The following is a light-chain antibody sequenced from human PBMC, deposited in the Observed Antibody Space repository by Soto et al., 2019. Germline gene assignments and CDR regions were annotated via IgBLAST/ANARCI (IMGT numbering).Light chain of an antibody. CDR2: GAS. CDR1: QGISNY. Sequence: IQLTQSPSSLSASVGDRVTIACRASQGISNYLAWYQQKPGKAPNVLIYGASTLQSGVPSRFSGSGSGTDFTLTISSLQAEDVAVYYCQQYYTTPQTFGQGTKLEIK. J-gene: IGKJ2*01. V-gene: IGKV1-9*01. CDR3: QQYYTTPQT.